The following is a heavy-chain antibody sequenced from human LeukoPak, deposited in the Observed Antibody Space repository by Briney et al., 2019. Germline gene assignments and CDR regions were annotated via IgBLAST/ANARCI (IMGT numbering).Heavy chain of an antibody. CDR1: GYTFTDYY. V-gene: IGHV1-2*02. J-gene: IGHJ4*02. D-gene: IGHD3-3*01. CDR2: INPNSGDT. Sequence: ALVKVSCKASGYTFTDYYVHWVRQAPGQGLEWMGWINPNSGDTNYALKFQGRVTMTRDTSISTAYMELSRLKSDDTAVYYCARRDFWRGFDYWGQGSLVTVSS. CDR3: ARRDFWRGFDY.